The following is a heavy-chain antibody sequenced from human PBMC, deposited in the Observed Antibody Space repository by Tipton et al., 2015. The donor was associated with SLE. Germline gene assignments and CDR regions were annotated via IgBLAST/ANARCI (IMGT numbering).Heavy chain of an antibody. CDR1: GGTFRNSA. Sequence: QLVQSGAEVKKTGSSVKVSCKASGGTFRNSALNWVRQAPGQGLEWLGGIIPMFGTTNYAQKFQGRVAMTTDDSTTTAYMELSSLRSGDTAVYFCARGLSYYSDSSGYYQFDLWGQGSLVTVSS. CDR3: ARGLSYYSDSSGYYQFDL. V-gene: IGHV1-69*01. D-gene: IGHD3-22*01. J-gene: IGHJ4*02. CDR2: IIPMFGTT.